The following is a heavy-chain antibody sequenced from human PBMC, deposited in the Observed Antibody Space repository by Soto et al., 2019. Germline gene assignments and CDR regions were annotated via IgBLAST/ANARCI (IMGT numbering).Heavy chain of an antibody. Sequence: GASVKVSCKASGYSFTTFGISWVRQAPGQGLEWMGWISGYNGDTNSAQKFQDRVTMTIDRSTTTAYLELRSLTSDDTAVYYCAKNGHPPYYYYGMDVRAQRTTVTVSS. CDR3: AKNGHPPYYYYGMDV. V-gene: IGHV1-18*01. CDR1: GYSFTTFG. J-gene: IGHJ6*02. CDR2: ISGYNGDT. D-gene: IGHD2-8*01.